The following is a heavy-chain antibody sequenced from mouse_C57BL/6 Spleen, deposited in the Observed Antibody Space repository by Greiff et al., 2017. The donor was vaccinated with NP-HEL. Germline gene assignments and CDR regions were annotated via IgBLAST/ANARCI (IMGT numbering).Heavy chain of an antibody. CDR1: GFTFTDYY. D-gene: IGHD2-3*01. Sequence: EVNLVESGGGLVQPGGSLSLSCAASGFTFTDYYMSWVREPPGKALEWLGFIRNKANGYTTEYSASVKGRFTISRDNSQSILYLQMNALSAEDSATYYCARTIYDGYPSYYFDYWGQGTTLTVSS. J-gene: IGHJ2*01. CDR3: ARTIYDGYPSYYFDY. V-gene: IGHV7-3*01. CDR2: IRNKANGYTT.